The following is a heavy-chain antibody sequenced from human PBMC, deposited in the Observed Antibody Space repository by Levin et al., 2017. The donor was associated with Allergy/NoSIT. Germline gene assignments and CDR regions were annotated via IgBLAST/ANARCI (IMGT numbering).Heavy chain of an antibody. Sequence: GESLKISCAASGFTFDDYAMHWVRQAPGKGLEWVSLISWDGGSTYYADSVKGRFTISRDNSKNSLYLQMNSLRAEDTALYYCAKDRGRDSSSWYFEVFGYGMDVWGQGTTVTVSS. V-gene: IGHV3-43D*04. CDR3: AKDRGRDSSSWYFEVFGYGMDV. D-gene: IGHD6-13*01. CDR2: ISWDGGST. J-gene: IGHJ6*02. CDR1: GFTFDDYA.